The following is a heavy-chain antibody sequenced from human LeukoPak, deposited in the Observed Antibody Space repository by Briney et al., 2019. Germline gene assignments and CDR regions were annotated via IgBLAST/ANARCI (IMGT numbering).Heavy chain of an antibody. CDR2: FDPEDGVT. V-gene: IGHV1-24*01. Sequence: ASVKVSCKVSGYTLTELSMHWVRQAPGKGLEWMGGFDPEDGVTIYAQKFQGRVTMTEDTSTDTAYMELSSLRSEDTAVYYCAITYSGSYYGFDYWGRESWSPSPQ. D-gene: IGHD1-26*01. CDR1: GYTLTELS. CDR3: AITYSGSYYGFDY. J-gene: IGHJ4*02.